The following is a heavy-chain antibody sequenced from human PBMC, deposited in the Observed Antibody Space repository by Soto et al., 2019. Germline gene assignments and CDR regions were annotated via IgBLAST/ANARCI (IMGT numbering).Heavy chain of an antibody. D-gene: IGHD5-12*01. CDR3: ARGVSGYYGFDY. V-gene: IGHV3-74*01. CDR1: GFTFSSYW. CDR2: IKGDGTNT. J-gene: IGHJ4*02. Sequence: EVQLVESGGGLVQFGGSLRLSCAASGFTFSSYWMHWVRQVPWKGLVWLSRIKGDGTNTNYADSVKGRFTISRDNVDNTLYLQMNSLRAEDTAVYSCARGVSGYYGFDYWGQGTLVTVSS.